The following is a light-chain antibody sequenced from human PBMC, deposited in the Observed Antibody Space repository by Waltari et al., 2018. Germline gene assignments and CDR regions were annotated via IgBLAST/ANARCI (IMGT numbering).Light chain of an antibody. V-gene: IGLV2-14*01. J-gene: IGLJ3*02. Sequence: QSALTQPASVSGSPGQSISISCTGTSSDVGVYNYVSWYQQHPGKAPKLMIYEVSNRPSGIANRFAGSKADNTAALTISGLQAEDEADYYCSSYTSSSTWVFGGGTKRTVL. CDR3: SSYTSSSTWV. CDR2: EVS. CDR1: SSDVGVYNY.